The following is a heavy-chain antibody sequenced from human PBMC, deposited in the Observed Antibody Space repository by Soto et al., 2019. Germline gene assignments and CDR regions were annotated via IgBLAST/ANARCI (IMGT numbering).Heavy chain of an antibody. J-gene: IGHJ4*02. V-gene: IGHV3-23*01. CDR3: AKPSAYGDFAGSFDS. CDR2: IGGRGGNT. CDR1: GFTFNNYA. D-gene: IGHD4-17*01. Sequence: EVHLLESGGGLVQRGGSLRLSCVASGFTFNNYAMNWVRQAPGKGLEWVSIIGGRGGNTFYADSMRGRFTISRDNSKNTVYLQMNNLRVDDSATYYCAKPSAYGDFAGSFDSWGQGTLVTVSP.